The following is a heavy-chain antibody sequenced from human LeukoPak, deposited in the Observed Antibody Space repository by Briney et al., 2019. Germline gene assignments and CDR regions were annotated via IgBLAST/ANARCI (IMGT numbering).Heavy chain of an antibody. CDR3: ARGRPGGFAP. V-gene: IGHV3-13*04. D-gene: IGHD1-1*01. Sequence: GGSLRLSCAASGFTFSNYDIHWVRQPTGKGLEWVSGIHTAGDTCYSGSVKGRFTISRENAKNSLYLQMNSLRAGDTAVYYCARGRPGGFAPWGQGTLVTVSS. CDR2: IHTAGDT. CDR1: GFTFSNYD. J-gene: IGHJ5*02.